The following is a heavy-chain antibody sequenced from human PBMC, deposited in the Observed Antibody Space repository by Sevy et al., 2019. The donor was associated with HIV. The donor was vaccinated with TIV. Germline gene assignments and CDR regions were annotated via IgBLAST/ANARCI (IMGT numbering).Heavy chain of an antibody. V-gene: IGHV3-21*01. CDR2: ITDSSHYI. J-gene: IGHJ4*02. CDR3: ARARRTLNYYGSSGYNYYFDY. D-gene: IGHD3-22*01. CDR1: GFTFSTYN. Sequence: GGSLRLSCAASGFTFSTYNMNWVRQAPGKGLEWVSSITDSSHYIYHADSVKGRFTISRDNAKNSLYLQMNSLRAEDTAVYFCARARRTLNYYGSSGYNYYFDYWGQGTLVTVSS.